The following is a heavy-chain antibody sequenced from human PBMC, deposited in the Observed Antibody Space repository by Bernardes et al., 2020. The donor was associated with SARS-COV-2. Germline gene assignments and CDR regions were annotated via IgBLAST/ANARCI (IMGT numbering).Heavy chain of an antibody. J-gene: IGHJ4*02. Sequence: GGSLRLSCAASGFTFSSSWMHWVRQAPGKGLVWVSRISGDGRTTTYADSVKGRFTISRDNARNTLYLQMNSLRDEDTAVYYCVRGPSDGHGRFEYWGQGTLVTGSS. V-gene: IGHV3-74*01. CDR1: GFTFSSSW. CDR3: VRGPSDGHGRFEY. CDR2: ISGDGRTT.